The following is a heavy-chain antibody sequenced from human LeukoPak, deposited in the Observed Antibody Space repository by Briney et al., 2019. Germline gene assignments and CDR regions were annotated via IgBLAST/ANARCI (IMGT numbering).Heavy chain of an antibody. CDR2: IKSKTDGGTV. D-gene: IGHD3-10*01. J-gene: IGHJ4*02. CDR3: TKDHGSGSYYFDY. Sequence: GGSLRLSCAASGFTFSNVWMSWVRQAPGKGLEWVGRIKSKTDGGTVDYAAPVKGRFTISRDDLKNTLYLEMNSLKTEDTAVYYCTKDHGSGSYYFDYWVQGTLVTVSS. V-gene: IGHV3-15*01. CDR1: GFTFSNVW.